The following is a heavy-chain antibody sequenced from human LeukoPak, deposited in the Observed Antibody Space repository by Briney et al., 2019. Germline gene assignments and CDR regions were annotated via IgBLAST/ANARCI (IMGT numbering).Heavy chain of an antibody. CDR3: ARVQWLARMYYFDY. CDR2: INHSGST. Sequence: SETLSLTCAVYGGSFSGYYWSWIRQPPGKGLEWIGEINHSGSTNYNPSLKSRVTISVDTSKNQFSLKLSSVTAADTAVYYCARVQWLARMYYFDYWGQGTLVTVSS. CDR1: GGSFSGYY. J-gene: IGHJ4*02. D-gene: IGHD6-19*01. V-gene: IGHV4-34*01.